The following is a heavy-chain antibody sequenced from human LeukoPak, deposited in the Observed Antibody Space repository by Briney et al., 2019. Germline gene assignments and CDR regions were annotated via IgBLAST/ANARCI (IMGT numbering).Heavy chain of an antibody. D-gene: IGHD5-24*01. V-gene: IGHV6-1*01. CDR2: TYYRSKWYN. Sequence: QTLSLTCAISGDSVSSNSAAWNWIRQSPSRGLEWLGRTYYRSKWYNDYAVSVKSRITINPDTSKNQFSLQLNSVTPEDTAVYYCARDLIEMATIMDYYYGMDVWGQGTTVTVSS. J-gene: IGHJ6*02. CDR1: GDSVSSNSAA. CDR3: ARDLIEMATIMDYYYGMDV.